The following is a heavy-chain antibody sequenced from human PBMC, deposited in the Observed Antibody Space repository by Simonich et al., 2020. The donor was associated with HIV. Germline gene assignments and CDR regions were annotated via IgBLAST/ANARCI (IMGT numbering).Heavy chain of an antibody. V-gene: IGHV3-9*01. CDR2: ISGNSGRI. D-gene: IGHD3-10*01. CDR1: GFTFDDYA. Sequence: EVRLVESGGGLVQPGRSLRLSCAASGFTFDDYAMHWGRQAPGKGRGWVSGISGNSGRIGYADSVKGRLTSSRDNAKNSRYLQMNSLRAEDTALYYCAKDKGAYYGSGSPVYWGQGTLVTVSS. J-gene: IGHJ4*02. CDR3: AKDKGAYYGSGSPVY.